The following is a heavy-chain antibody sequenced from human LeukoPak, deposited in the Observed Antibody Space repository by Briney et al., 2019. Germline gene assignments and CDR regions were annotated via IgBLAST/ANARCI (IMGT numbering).Heavy chain of an antibody. CDR3: AREWAYGSGSGYYHYMDV. V-gene: IGHV1-69*05. Sequence: GASVEVSCKASGGTFSSYAISWVRQAPGQGLEWMGGIIPIFGTANYAQKLQGRVTITTDESTSTAYMELSSLRSEDTAVYYCAREWAYGSGSGYYHYMDVWGKGPTVTVSS. CDR1: GGTFSSYA. CDR2: IIPIFGTA. D-gene: IGHD3-10*01. J-gene: IGHJ6*03.